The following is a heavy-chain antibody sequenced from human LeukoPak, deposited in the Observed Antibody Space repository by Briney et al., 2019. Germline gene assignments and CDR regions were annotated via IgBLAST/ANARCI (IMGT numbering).Heavy chain of an antibody. CDR3: ARWGDGFDI. D-gene: IGHD7-27*01. CDR2: ISTSSSSI. J-gene: IGHJ3*02. Sequence: GSLTLSCRASGFTFSRYSMNWVRQAPGKGLEWVSYISTSSSSIYYTDSVKGRFTISRDNAKNSLYLQLNSLRDEDTGVYFCARWGDGFDIWGQGTMVTVSS. V-gene: IGHV3-48*02. CDR1: GFTFSRYS.